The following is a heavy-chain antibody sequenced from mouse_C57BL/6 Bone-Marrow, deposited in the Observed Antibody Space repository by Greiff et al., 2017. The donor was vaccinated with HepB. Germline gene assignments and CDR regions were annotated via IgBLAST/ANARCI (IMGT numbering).Heavy chain of an antibody. J-gene: IGHJ2*01. CDR1: GFTFSDYG. CDR2: ISSGSSTI. Sequence: EVQGVESGGGLVQPGGSLKLSCAASGFTFSDYGMHWVRQAPEKGLEWVAYISSGSSTIYYADTVKGRFTISRDNAKNTLFLQMTSLRSEDTAMYYCARAFYDYDVGYWGQGTTLTVSS. V-gene: IGHV5-17*01. CDR3: ARAFYDYDVGY. D-gene: IGHD2-4*01.